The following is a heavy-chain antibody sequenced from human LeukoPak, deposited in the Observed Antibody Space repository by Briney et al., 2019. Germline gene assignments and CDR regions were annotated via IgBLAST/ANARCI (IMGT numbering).Heavy chain of an antibody. V-gene: IGHV3-66*01. CDR2: IYSGGTT. D-gene: IGHD1-26*01. CDR1: GFTFSSYG. CDR3: ASTKRYSGSYSY. J-gene: IGHJ4*02. Sequence: GGSLRLSCAASGFTFSSYGMNWVRQAPGKGLEWVSVIYSGGTTSYADSVKGRLTISRDNSKNMMYLQMNSLRAEDTAVYYCASTKRYSGSYSYWGQGTLVTVSS.